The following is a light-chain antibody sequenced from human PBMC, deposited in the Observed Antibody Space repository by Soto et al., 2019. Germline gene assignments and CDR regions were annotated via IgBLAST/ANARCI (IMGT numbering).Light chain of an antibody. J-gene: IGKJ1*01. Sequence: IVLTQSPATLSVSPGERATLSCRASQSVSSNLDWYQQKHGQAPRLLIYDASTRATGIPERFSGSGSGTDFTLTNSRLEPADFEVYYCQQYGSSPSTFGQGTKVDIK. CDR3: QQYGSSPST. V-gene: IGKV3-20*01. CDR1: QSVSSN. CDR2: DAS.